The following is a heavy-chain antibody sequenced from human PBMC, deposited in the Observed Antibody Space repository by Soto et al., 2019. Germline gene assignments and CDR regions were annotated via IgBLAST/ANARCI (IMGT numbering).Heavy chain of an antibody. Sequence: QMQLVQSGAEVKKPGASVRVSCKASGFRFTYYGITWVRQAPGQGLEWMGWISAHNGNTNYAQKLEGRVTMTTDTSTSTAYMELRSLRSVDTAVYYSARSSCSTSTCYSYWLDPWGLGTLVTVSS. V-gene: IGHV1-18*04. CDR1: GFRFTYYG. CDR3: ARSSCSTSTCYSYWLDP. J-gene: IGHJ5*02. D-gene: IGHD2-2*02. CDR2: ISAHNGNT.